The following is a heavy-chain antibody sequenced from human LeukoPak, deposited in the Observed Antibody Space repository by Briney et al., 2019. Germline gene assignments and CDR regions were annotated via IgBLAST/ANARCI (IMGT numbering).Heavy chain of an antibody. V-gene: IGHV1-2*02. CDR1: GYTFTGYY. Sequence: GASVKVSCKASGYTFTGYYMHWVRQAPGQGLEWMGWINPNSGGTNYAQKCQGRVTMTRDTSISTAYMELSRLRSDDTAVYYCGRGLITMIVVVDVWGQGTLVTVSS. J-gene: IGHJ4*02. CDR3: GRGLITMIVVVDV. D-gene: IGHD3-22*01. CDR2: INPNSGGT.